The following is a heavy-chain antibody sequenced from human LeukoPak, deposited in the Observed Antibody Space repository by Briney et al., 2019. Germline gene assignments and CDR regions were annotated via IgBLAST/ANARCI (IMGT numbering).Heavy chain of an antibody. Sequence: GGSLRLSCAASGFXFHFYSITWVRQAPGKGLEWVSYISSRSSTIYYTDSVKGRFTVSRDSAKNSLNLQMNSLRDEDTAVYYCARGEDYWGQGTLVTVSS. J-gene: IGHJ4*02. CDR1: GFXFHFYS. V-gene: IGHV3-48*02. CDR2: ISSRSSTI. CDR3: ARGEDY.